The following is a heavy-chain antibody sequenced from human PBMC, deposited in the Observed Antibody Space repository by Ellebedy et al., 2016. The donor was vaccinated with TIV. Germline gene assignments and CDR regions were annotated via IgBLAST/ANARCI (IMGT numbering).Heavy chain of an antibody. CDR3: ARGIAAPPPKSGYYMDV. J-gene: IGHJ6*03. Sequence: GESLKISXAASGFSFSNYGMHWVRQAPGKGLEWVTVIWFDGGIKYYADSVKGRFTISRDNSRNTLHLQMNSLRAEDTAVYYCARGIAAPPPKSGYYMDVWGTGTTVTVS. D-gene: IGHD6-6*01. CDR1: GFSFSNYG. V-gene: IGHV3-33*01. CDR2: IWFDGGIK.